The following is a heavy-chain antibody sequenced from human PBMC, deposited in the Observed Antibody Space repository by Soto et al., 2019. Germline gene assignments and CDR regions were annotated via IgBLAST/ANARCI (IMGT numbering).Heavy chain of an antibody. Sequence: GGSLRLSCVASGLTVSHNYMAWVRQAPEMGLEWVSILYTEGTTYYADSVKGRFTISRDSSKNTLFLQMDSLRAEDTAVYYCVRPRPSGENYGMDVWGQGTTVTVS. V-gene: IGHV3-53*01. CDR1: GLTVSHNY. D-gene: IGHD3-16*01. CDR3: VRPRPSGENYGMDV. CDR2: LYTEGTT. J-gene: IGHJ6*02.